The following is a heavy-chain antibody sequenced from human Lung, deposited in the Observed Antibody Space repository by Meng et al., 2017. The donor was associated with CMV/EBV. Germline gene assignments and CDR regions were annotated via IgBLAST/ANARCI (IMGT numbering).Heavy chain of an antibody. CDR1: GYTFTNHG. V-gene: IGHV1-18*01. CDR3: ARDPSNTSGRYAYFDY. D-gene: IGHD6-19*01. CDR2: ISCYNGDT. J-gene: IGHJ4*02. Sequence: LGRVEAEGKKPGAPVRVSCKASGYTFTNHGISWIRQAPGQGLEWMGWISCYNGDTNYAQKLQGRVTMTTDTSTNTAYMDLRSLRSDDTAVYYCARDPSNTSGRYAYFDYWGQGTLVTVSS.